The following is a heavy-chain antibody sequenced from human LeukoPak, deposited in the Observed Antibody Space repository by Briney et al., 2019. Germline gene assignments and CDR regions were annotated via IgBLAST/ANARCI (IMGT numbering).Heavy chain of an antibody. CDR3: ARKLGYCSSTSCYYWFDP. V-gene: IGHV1-2*02. J-gene: IGHJ5*02. Sequence: GASVKVSCKASGYTFTGFYMHWVLQAPGQGLEWMGWINPNSGGTNYAQKFQGRVTMTRDTSISTAYMELSRLRSDDTAVYYCARKLGYCSSTSCYYWFDPWGQGTLVTVSS. CDR2: INPNSGGT. CDR1: GYTFTGFY. D-gene: IGHD2-2*01.